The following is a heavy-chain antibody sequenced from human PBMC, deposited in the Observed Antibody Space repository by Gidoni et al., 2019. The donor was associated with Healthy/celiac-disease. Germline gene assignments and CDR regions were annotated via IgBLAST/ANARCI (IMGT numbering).Heavy chain of an antibody. V-gene: IGHV3-73*01. J-gene: IGHJ4*02. CDR1: GFTFSGSA. CDR3: TATVTGFDY. CDR2: IRSKANSYAT. Sequence: EVQLVESGGGLVQPGGSLQLSCAASGFTFSGSAMHWVRQASGKGLEWVGSIRSKANSYATAYAASVKGRFTISRDDSKNTAYLQMNSLKTEDTAVYYCTATVTGFDYWGQGTLVTVSS. D-gene: IGHD4-4*01.